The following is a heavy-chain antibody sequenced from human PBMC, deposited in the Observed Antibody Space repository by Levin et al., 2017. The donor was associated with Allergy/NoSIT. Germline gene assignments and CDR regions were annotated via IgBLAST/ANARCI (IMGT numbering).Heavy chain of an antibody. V-gene: IGHV3-30-3*01. Sequence: GGSLRLSCAASGFTFSSHAMHWVRQAPGKGLEWVAVISYDGSNKYYADSVKGRFTISRDNSKNTLYLQMNSLRDEDTAVYYCATEVETWGQGTLVTVSS. CDR3: ATEVET. D-gene: IGHD2-15*01. CDR1: GFTFSSHA. J-gene: IGHJ5*02. CDR2: ISYDGSNK.